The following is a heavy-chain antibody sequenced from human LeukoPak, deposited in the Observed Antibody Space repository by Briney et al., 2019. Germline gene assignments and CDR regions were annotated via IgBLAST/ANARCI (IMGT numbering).Heavy chain of an antibody. V-gene: IGHV4-38-2*02. CDR1: GYSISSGYY. CDR3: ARLHYDSTGSDS. J-gene: IGHJ5*01. Sequence: PSETLSLTCTVSGYSISSGYYWGWIRQPPGKGLEWIGSIYHSGSTYYNPSLKSRVTISVDTSKNQFSLKLSSVTAADTAVYYCARLHYDSTGSDSWGQGTLVTVSS. D-gene: IGHD3-22*01. CDR2: IYHSGST.